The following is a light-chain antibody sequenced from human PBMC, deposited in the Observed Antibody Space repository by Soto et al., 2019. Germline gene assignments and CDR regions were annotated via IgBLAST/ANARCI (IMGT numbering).Light chain of an antibody. CDR2: GSS. V-gene: IGKV1-17*01. CDR3: LQHNVFPRT. Sequence: DIQMTQSPSSLSASVGDRVTITCRASQSISSYLNLYQQKPGRAPKRLIYGSSSLQSGVPSRFSGSGSGTEFTLTISSLQPEDFATYYCLQHNVFPRTFGQGTKVDIK. J-gene: IGKJ1*01. CDR1: QSISSY.